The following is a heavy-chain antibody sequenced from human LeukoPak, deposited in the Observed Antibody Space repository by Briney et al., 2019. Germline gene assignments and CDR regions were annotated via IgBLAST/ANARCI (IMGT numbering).Heavy chain of an antibody. Sequence: GGSLRLSCAASGFTFSSYAMHWVRQAPGKGLEWVAVISYDGSNKYYADSVKGRFTISRDNSKNTLYLQMNSLRAEDTAVYYCATPLVTAVLFDAFDIWGQGTMVTVSS. D-gene: IGHD2-21*02. J-gene: IGHJ3*02. CDR1: GFTFSSYA. CDR3: ATPLVTAVLFDAFDI. V-gene: IGHV3-30*04. CDR2: ISYDGSNK.